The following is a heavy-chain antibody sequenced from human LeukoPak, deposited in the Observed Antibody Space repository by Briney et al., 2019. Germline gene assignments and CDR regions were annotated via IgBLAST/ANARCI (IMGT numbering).Heavy chain of an antibody. J-gene: IGHJ3*02. D-gene: IGHD6-19*01. CDR1: GFTFSSYA. CDR2: ISYDGSNK. CDR3: ARGSTIAVAEGAFDI. V-gene: IGHV3-30*04. Sequence: PGGSLRLSCAASGFTFSSYAMHWVRQAPGKGLEWVAVISYDGSNKYYADSVKGRFTISRDNSKNTLYLQMNSLRAEDTAVYYCARGSTIAVAEGAFDIRGQGTMVTVSS.